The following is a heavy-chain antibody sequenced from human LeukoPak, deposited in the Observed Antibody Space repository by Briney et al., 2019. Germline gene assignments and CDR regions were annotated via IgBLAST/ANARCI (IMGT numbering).Heavy chain of an antibody. CDR1: SYSISSGYF. CDR3: ARDGDYYDSSGSFDS. CDR2: ISHSGST. V-gene: IGHV4-38-2*02. Sequence: SETLSLTCTVYSYSISSGYFWAWIRQPPGKGLEWIGSISHSGSTSYNPSLKSRVTISVDTSKNQFSLKLNSVTAADTAVYYCARDGDYYDSSGSFDSWGQGTLVTVSS. J-gene: IGHJ4*02. D-gene: IGHD3-22*01.